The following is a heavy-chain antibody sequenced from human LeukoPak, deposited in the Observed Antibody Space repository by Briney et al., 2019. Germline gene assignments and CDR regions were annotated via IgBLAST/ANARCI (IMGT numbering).Heavy chain of an antibody. J-gene: IGHJ6*02. V-gene: IGHV3-30-3*02. CDR3: AKTSRYCSGGSCAHYYYYYGMDV. D-gene: IGHD2-15*01. CDR2: ISYDGSNK. Sequence: GGSLRLSCAASGFTFSSYAMHWVRQAPGKGLEWVAVISYDGSNKYYADSVKGRFTISRDNSKNTLYLQMNSLRAEDTAVYYCAKTSRYCSGGSCAHYYYYYGMDVWGQGTTVTVSS. CDR1: GFTFSSYA.